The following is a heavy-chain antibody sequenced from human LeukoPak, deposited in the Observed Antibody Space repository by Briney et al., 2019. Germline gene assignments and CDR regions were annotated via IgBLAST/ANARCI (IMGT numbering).Heavy chain of an antibody. V-gene: IGHV1-2*02. CDR2: INPNSGGT. CDR3: ARDEQLVRGYYYYYGMDV. CDR1: GYTFTAYF. J-gene: IGHJ6*02. Sequence: ASVKVSCRPSGYTFTAYFVHWVRQAPGQGLEWMGWINPNSGGTNYAQKFQGRVTMTRDTSISTAYMELSRLRSDDTAVYYCARDEQLVRGYYYYYGMDVWGQGTTVTVSS. D-gene: IGHD6-6*01.